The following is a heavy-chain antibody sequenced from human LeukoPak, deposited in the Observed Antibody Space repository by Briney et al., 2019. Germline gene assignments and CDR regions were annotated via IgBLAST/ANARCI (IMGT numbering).Heavy chain of an antibody. CDR2: IIPIFGTA. CDR3: ARVTRRAAGAENWFDP. J-gene: IGHJ5*02. V-gene: IGHV1-69*05. Sequence: ASVKVSCKASGGTFSSYAISWGRQAPGQGLEWMGGIIPIFGTANYAQKRQGRVTITTDESTSTAYMELSSLRSEDTAVYYCARVTRRAAGAENWFDPWGQGTLVTVSS. CDR1: GGTFSSYA. D-gene: IGHD6-13*01.